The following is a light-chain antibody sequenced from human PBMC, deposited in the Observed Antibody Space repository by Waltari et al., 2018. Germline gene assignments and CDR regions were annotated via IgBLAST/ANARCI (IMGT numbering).Light chain of an antibody. Sequence: EIVLTQSPGTLSLSPGERASLSCRTSQSVSSNYLAWYQQRPGQAPRLLIYGASSRAIGIPDRFSGSGSGTDFTLTISRLEPEDFAVYYCQQYGTSPRTFGQETKVGIK. J-gene: IGKJ1*01. CDR1: QSVSSNY. V-gene: IGKV3-20*01. CDR3: QQYGTSPRT. CDR2: GAS.